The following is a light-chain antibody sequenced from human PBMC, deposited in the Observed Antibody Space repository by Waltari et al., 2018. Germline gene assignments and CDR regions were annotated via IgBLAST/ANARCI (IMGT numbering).Light chain of an antibody. J-gene: IGKJ1*01. V-gene: IGKV1-5*03. CDR2: KAS. CDR1: QIISSW. CDR3: QQYNSYSGT. Sequence: DIQMTQSPSTLSASVGDRVTITCRASQIISSWLAWYQQKPGKAPKLLIYKASSLERGVPSRFSGSGSGTEFTLTISSLQPDDFATYYCQQYNSYSGTFGQGTKVEIK.